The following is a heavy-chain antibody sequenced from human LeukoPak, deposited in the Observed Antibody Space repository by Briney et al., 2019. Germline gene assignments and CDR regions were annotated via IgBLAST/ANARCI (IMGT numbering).Heavy chain of an antibody. CDR1: GFTFSSYW. CDR2: FLSDGSRT. CDR3: ARVGEYGSGFDF. V-gene: IGHV3-74*01. D-gene: IGHD3-10*01. Sequence: PGGSLRLSCAASGFTFSSYWMHWVRQGPGKGLVWVSRFLSDGSRTTYAASVKGRFTISGDNANTPLYLQMNSLRAEDTAVYYCARVGEYGSGFDFWGQGTLVTVSS. J-gene: IGHJ4*02.